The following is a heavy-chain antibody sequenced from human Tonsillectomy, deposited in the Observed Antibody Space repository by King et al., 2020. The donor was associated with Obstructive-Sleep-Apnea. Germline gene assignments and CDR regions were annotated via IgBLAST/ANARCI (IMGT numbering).Heavy chain of an antibody. Sequence: QLVQSGAEVKKPGSSVKVSCKAAGGTFSSYAINWVRQSPGQGLEWMGRIIPVLGTPNYAQKFQGRVTFTTDKSTRTYYRGLSSLRSEDTAAYYCARVVEQGSDAFDIWGQGTMVSVSS. CDR2: IIPVLGTP. V-gene: IGHV1-69*04. CDR1: GGTFSSYA. CDR3: ARVVEQGSDAFDI. J-gene: IGHJ3*02. D-gene: IGHD1/OR15-1a*01.